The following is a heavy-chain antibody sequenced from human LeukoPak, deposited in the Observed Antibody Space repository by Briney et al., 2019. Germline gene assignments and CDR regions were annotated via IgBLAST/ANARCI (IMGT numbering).Heavy chain of an antibody. D-gene: IGHD3-9*01. V-gene: IGHV4-39*07. CDR3: SRGPPSIFESDY. CDR2: VYYSGST. Sequence: PSETLSLTCTVSGASINNNSYFWGWIRQPPGKGLEWIGSVYYSGSTYRNPPLKSRVTISIDTSKNQFSLKVRSVTAADSAVYFCSRGPPSIFESDYWGQGFLVTVSS. J-gene: IGHJ4*02. CDR1: GASINNNSYF.